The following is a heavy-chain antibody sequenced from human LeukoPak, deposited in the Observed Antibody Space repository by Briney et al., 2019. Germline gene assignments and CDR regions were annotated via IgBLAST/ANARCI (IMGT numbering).Heavy chain of an antibody. CDR2: IYYSGST. Sequence: PSETLSLTCTVSGGSISSGGYYWSWIRQHPGKGLEYIGHIYYSGSTSYNPSLKGRVTISVDTSRNQFSLKLSSVTAADTAVYYCARGVLRFREAFDYWGQGTLVTVSS. J-gene: IGHJ4*02. V-gene: IGHV4-31*03. CDR1: GGSISSGGYY. CDR3: ARGVLRFREAFDY. D-gene: IGHD3-3*01.